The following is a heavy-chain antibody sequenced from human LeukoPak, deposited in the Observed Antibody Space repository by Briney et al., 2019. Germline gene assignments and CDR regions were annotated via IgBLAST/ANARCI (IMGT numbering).Heavy chain of an antibody. D-gene: IGHD3-9*01. J-gene: IGHJ4*02. CDR3: AKWGDYDVLTGYYDPDY. CDR1: GFTFSNYA. Sequence: GASPRLSCAASGFTFSNYAMSWVRQAPGKGLEWVSAITGSGGGTYYADSVKGRFTISRDNSKNTLYLQMNSLRAEDTAVYYCAKWGDYDVLTGYYDPDYWGQGTLVTVSS. CDR2: ITGSGGGT. V-gene: IGHV3-23*01.